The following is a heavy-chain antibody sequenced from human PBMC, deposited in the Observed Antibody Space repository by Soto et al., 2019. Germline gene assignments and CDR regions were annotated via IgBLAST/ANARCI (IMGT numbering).Heavy chain of an antibody. J-gene: IGHJ6*02. V-gene: IGHV1-69*13. CDR3: ARGIVVVVAATDYYYYYGMDV. CDR1: GGTFSSYA. CDR2: IIPIFGTA. Sequence: SVKVSCKASGGTFSSYAISWVRQAPGQGLEWMGGIIPIFGTANYAQKFQGRVTITADESTSTAYMELSSLRSEDTAVYYCARGIVVVVAATDYYYYYGMDVWGQGTTVTVSS. D-gene: IGHD2-15*01.